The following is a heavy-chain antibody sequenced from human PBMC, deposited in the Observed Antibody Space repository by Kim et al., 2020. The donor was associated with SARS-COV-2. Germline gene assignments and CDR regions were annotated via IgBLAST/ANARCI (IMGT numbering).Heavy chain of an antibody. J-gene: IGHJ3*02. V-gene: IGHV3-23*01. Sequence: GGSLRLSCAASGFTFSSYAMSWVRQAPGKGLEWVSAISGSGGSTYYADSVKGRFTISRDNSKNTLYLQMNSLRAEDTAVYYCAKDVPSSWVFDGGDAFDIWGQGTMVTVSS. CDR2: ISGSGGST. CDR3: AKDVPSSWVFDGGDAFDI. CDR1: GFTFSSYA. D-gene: IGHD3-9*01.